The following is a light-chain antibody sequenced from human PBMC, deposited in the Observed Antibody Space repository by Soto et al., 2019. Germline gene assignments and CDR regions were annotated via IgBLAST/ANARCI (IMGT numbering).Light chain of an antibody. CDR1: SSDVGAYDY. CDR3: SAYAGRYTYV. CDR2: DVT. V-gene: IGLV2-11*01. J-gene: IGLJ1*01. Sequence: SVLTQPRSVSGSPGQSVAISCTGTSSDVGAYDYVSWYQQHPGKAPKLIIYDVTKRPSGVPDRFSGSKSGDTASLTISGLQAEDEADYYCSAYAGRYTYVFGTGTKVTVL.